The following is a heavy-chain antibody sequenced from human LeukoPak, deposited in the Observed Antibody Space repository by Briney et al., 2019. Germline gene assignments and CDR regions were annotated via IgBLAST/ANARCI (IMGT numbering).Heavy chain of an antibody. Sequence: SETLSLTCAVSGGSFSVYYWSWIRQPPGKGLEWIGEINHLRRTNYNPSLKGRVIISIDTSKKEVSLKMTPVTAADTAVYYCARGKYYYDSSGYYGYWGQGTLLTVSS. V-gene: IGHV4-34*01. CDR3: ARGKYYYDSSGYYGY. CDR1: GGSFSVYY. CDR2: INHLRRT. D-gene: IGHD3-22*01. J-gene: IGHJ4*02.